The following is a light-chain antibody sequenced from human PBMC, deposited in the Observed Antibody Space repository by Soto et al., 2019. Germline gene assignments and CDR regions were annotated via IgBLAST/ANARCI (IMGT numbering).Light chain of an antibody. V-gene: IGKV3-11*01. Sequence: EIVLTQSPGTLSLSPGERATLSCRASQSVSSSLAWYQLKPGQAPRLLIFDAVNRAPGVPGRFSGSESGTDFTLTISSLEPEDFALYYCQQCSSWPPLTFGGGTKVEIK. CDR3: QQCSSWPPLT. CDR1: QSVSSS. J-gene: IGKJ4*01. CDR2: DAV.